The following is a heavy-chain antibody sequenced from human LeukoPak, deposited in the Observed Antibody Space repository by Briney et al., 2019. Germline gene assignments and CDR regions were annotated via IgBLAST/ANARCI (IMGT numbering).Heavy chain of an antibody. CDR3: ARWYSGSYYGLDY. V-gene: IGHV1-2*02. CDR1: GYTFTGYY. Sequence: ASVKVSCKASGYTFTGYYMHWVRQAPGQGLEWMGWINPNSGGTNYAQKFQGRVTMTTDTSTSTAYMELRSLRSDDTAVYYCARWYSGSYYGLDYWGQGTLVTVSS. CDR2: INPNSGGT. J-gene: IGHJ4*02. D-gene: IGHD1-26*01.